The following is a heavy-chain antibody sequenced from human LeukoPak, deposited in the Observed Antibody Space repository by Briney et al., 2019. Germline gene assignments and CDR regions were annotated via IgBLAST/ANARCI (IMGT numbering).Heavy chain of an antibody. J-gene: IGHJ6*02. Sequence: GGSLRLSCAASGFTFSSYAMHWVRQAPGKGLEWVAVISYDGSNKYYADSVKGRFTISRDNSKNTLYLQMNSLRAEDTAVYYCARRVPYCSSTSCPPGYHGMDVWGQGTTVTVSS. CDR3: ARRVPYCSSTSCPPGYHGMDV. V-gene: IGHV3-30-3*01. D-gene: IGHD2-2*01. CDR1: GFTFSSYA. CDR2: ISYDGSNK.